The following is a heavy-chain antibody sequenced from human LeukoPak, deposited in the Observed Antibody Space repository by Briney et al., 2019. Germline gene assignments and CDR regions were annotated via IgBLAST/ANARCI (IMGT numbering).Heavy chain of an antibody. V-gene: IGHV3-48*01. CDR3: ARGSTYYDSSGQVPFDY. D-gene: IGHD3-22*01. J-gene: IGHJ4*02. CDR1: GFTVSSNY. CDR2: ISGSSSTI. Sequence: GGSLRLSCAASGFTVSSNYMSWVRQAPGKGLEWGSYISGSSSTIYYADSVKGRFTISRDNGKNTLYLQMNSLRAEDTAVYYCARGSTYYDSSGQVPFDYWGQGTLVTVSS.